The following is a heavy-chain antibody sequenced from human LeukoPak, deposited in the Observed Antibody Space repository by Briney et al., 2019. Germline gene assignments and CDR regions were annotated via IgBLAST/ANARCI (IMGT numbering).Heavy chain of an antibody. CDR3: AGATAGDRGWYFDL. Sequence: SETLSLTCTVSGGSISSYYWSWIRQPPGKGLEWIGYIYYSGSTNYNPSLKSRVTISVDTSKNQFSLKLSSVTAADTAVYYCAGATAGDRGWYFDLWGRGTLVTVSS. CDR1: GGSISSYY. CDR2: IYYSGST. D-gene: IGHD7-27*01. V-gene: IGHV4-59*01. J-gene: IGHJ2*01.